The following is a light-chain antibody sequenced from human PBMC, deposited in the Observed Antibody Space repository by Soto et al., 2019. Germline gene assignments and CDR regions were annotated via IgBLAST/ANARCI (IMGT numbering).Light chain of an antibody. J-gene: IGLJ2*01. V-gene: IGLV2-18*02. CDR2: EVS. CDR3: SSYTTSSTLV. CDR1: SSDVGYYNR. Sequence: QSVLTQPPSVSGSPGQSVTISCTGTSSDVGYYNRVSWYQQPPGTAPKLMVFEVSNRPSGVPDRFSGSKSGNTASLTISGLQAEDEADYYCSSYTTSSTLVFGGGTQLT.